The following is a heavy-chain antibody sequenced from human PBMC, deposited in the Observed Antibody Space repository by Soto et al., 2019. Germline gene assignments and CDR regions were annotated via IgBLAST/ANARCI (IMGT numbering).Heavy chain of an antibody. D-gene: IGHD3-10*01. J-gene: IGHJ4*02. CDR2: FWYDASDK. CDR3: AKGEVRGIIPSYFDY. V-gene: IGHV3-30*02. Sequence: PGGSLRLSCVVSGLTFTSYSMHWVRQAPGKGLEWVATFWYDASDKTYADSVGGRFTISRNPARGTLFLQMDSLRAEDTAVYYCAKGEVRGIIPSYFDYWGLGTLVTVSS. CDR1: GLTFTSYS.